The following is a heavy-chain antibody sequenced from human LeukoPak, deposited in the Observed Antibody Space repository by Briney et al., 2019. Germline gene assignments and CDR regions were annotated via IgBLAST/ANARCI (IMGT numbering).Heavy chain of an antibody. CDR1: GFTFSNYA. V-gene: IGHV3-23*01. CDR3: AKHLWRDLLWFGEGYYFGY. Sequence: GGSLRHSCAASGFTFSNYAMSWVRQAPGKGLECVSVISGGGGSTYYADSVRGRFTISRDISKNTLYLQMNSLRADDTAVYYCAKHLWRDLLWFGEGYYFGYWGQGTLVTVSS. J-gene: IGHJ4*02. CDR2: ISGGGGST. D-gene: IGHD3-10*01.